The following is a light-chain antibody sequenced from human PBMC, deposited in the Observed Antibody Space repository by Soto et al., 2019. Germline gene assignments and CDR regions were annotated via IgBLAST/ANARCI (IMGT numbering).Light chain of an antibody. V-gene: IGLV2-14*01. CDR3: SSYTSSNPPWV. Sequence: QSALTQPASVSGSPGQSITISCTGTSSDVGGYNYVSWYQQHPGKAPKLMIYEVNKRPSGISNRFSGSKSGNTASLTISGLQAEDEGDYYCSSYTSSNPPWVFGGGTKVTVL. J-gene: IGLJ3*02. CDR2: EVN. CDR1: SSDVGGYNY.